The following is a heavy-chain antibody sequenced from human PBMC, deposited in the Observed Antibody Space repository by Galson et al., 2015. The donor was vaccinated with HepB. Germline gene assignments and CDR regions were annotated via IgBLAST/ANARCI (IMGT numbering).Heavy chain of an antibody. J-gene: IGHJ4*02. CDR2: ISYDGSNK. CDR3: ARDGDGSHSVTTYEEWVERLYYFDY. D-gene: IGHD4-17*01. CDR1: GFTFSSYA. V-gene: IGHV3-30-3*01. Sequence: SLRLSCAASGFTFSSYAMHWVRQAPGKGLEWVAVISYDGSNKYYADSVKGRFTISRDNSKNALYLQMNSLRAEDTAVYYCARDGDGSHSVTTYEEWVERLYYFDYWGQGTLVTVSS.